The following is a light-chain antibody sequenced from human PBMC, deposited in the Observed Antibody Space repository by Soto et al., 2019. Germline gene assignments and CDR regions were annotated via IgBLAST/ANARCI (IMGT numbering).Light chain of an antibody. CDR2: SDN. J-gene: IGLJ2*01. Sequence: QSVLTQQHSASGTPGQRVTISCSGSSSNIGTNTVIWYQQNPGAAPKLLIYSDNQRTSGVPYRFSGSKSGTSASLAISGLQSEDEADYYCAAWDVSLVVFGGGTQLTV. CDR3: AAWDVSLVV. CDR1: SSNIGTNT. V-gene: IGLV1-44*01.